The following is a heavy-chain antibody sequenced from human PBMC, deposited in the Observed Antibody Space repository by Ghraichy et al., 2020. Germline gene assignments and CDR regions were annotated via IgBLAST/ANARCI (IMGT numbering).Heavy chain of an antibody. CDR3: ARVGY. CDR1: GYTFTSYA. D-gene: IGHD1-26*01. Sequence: ASVKVSCKASGYTFTSYAMHWVRQAPGQRLEWMGWINAGNGNTKYSKKFQGRVTITRDTSARTAYMELSSLRSEDTAVYYCARVGYWGQGTLVTVSS. J-gene: IGHJ4*02. V-gene: IGHV1-3*01. CDR2: INAGNGNT.